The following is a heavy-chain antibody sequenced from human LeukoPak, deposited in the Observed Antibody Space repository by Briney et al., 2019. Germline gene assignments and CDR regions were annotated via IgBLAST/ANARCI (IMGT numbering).Heavy chain of an antibody. CDR1: GGSVSSGSYY. V-gene: IGHV4-61*01. CDR3: ARVVVVVAAGEHFDY. D-gene: IGHD2-15*01. Sequence: PSETLSLTCTVSGGSVSSGSYYWSWIRQPPGKGLEWNGYIYYSGSTNYNPSLKSRVTISVDTSKNQFSLKLSSVTAADTAVYYCARVVVVVAAGEHFDYWGQGTLVTVSS. J-gene: IGHJ4*02. CDR2: IYYSGST.